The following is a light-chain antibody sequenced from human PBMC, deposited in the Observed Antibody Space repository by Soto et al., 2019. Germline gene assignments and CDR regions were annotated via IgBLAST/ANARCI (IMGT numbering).Light chain of an antibody. Sequence: IGMTQFPATLSVSPGERATLSCRASQGVSSNLAWYQQKPGQAPRLLIYGASTRATGIPARFSGSGSGTEFTLTISSLQSEDFAVYYCQQYNNWPHTFGQGTKLEIK. V-gene: IGKV3-15*01. CDR2: GAS. CDR1: QGVSSN. J-gene: IGKJ2*01. CDR3: QQYNNWPHT.